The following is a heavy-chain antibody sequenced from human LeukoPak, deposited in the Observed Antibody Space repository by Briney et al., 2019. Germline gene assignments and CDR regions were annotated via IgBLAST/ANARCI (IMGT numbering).Heavy chain of an antibody. J-gene: IGHJ6*03. Sequence: GGSLRLSCAASGFTFSSYVMHWVRQAPGKGLEWVAFIWYDGSNKYYADSVKGRFTVSRDNSKNTLYLQMNSLRAEDTAVYYCAKDMAPSSGYYYYYYYMDVWGKGTTVTVSS. CDR1: GFTFSSYV. CDR2: IWYDGSNK. V-gene: IGHV3-30*02. CDR3: AKDMAPSSGYYYYYYYMDV. D-gene: IGHD3-22*01.